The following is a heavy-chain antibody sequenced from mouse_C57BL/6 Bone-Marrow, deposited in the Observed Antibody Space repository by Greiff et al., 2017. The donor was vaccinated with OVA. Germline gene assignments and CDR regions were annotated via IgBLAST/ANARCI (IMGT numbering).Heavy chain of an antibody. CDR3: ARMAHYYGSSYGGYFDV. J-gene: IGHJ1*03. CDR2: INPSSGYT. CDR1: GYTFTSYW. D-gene: IGHD1-1*01. Sequence: QVQLQQSGAELAKPGASVKLSCKASGYTFTSYWMHWVKQRPGQGLEWIGYINPSSGYTKYNQKFKDKATSTADKSSSTAYMQLSSLTYEDSAGYYCARMAHYYGSSYGGYFDVWGTGTTVTVSS. V-gene: IGHV1-7*01.